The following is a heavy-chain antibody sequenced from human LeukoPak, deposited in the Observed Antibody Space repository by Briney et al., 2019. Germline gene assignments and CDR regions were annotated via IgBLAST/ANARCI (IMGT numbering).Heavy chain of an antibody. CDR3: ARDSTVVAAAGFYYYYGMDV. Sequence: GGSLRLSCATSGFTFSSHAMSWVRQAPGKGLEWVSYISSSGSTIYYADSVKGRFTISRDNAKNSLYLQMNSLRAEDTAVYYCARDSTVVAAAGFYYYYGMDVWGQGTTVTVSS. J-gene: IGHJ6*02. V-gene: IGHV3-48*03. CDR1: GFTFSSHA. CDR2: ISSSGSTI. D-gene: IGHD6-13*01.